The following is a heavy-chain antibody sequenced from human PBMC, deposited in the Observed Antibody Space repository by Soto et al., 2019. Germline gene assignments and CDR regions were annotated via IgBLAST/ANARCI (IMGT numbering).Heavy chain of an antibody. CDR1: GFTFSTYT. CDR3: VRDPDYYVWGSSRSDY. V-gene: IGHV3-21*05. J-gene: IGHJ4*02. D-gene: IGHD3-16*02. CDR2: SVRKSKRV. Sequence: GGSLRLSCTASGFTFSTYTMNWDPRAPGNELKKDSYSVRKSKRVYYGDTGNSQNNNSRDNAKNSLYLQMNSLRAEDTAVYYCVRDPDYYVWGSSRSDYWGQGSLVTVSS.